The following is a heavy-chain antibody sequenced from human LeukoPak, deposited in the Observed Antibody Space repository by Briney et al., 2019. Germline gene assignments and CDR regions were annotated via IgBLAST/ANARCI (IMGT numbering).Heavy chain of an antibody. CDR1: GFTFSSYS. D-gene: IGHD1-26*01. V-gene: IGHV3-48*01. Sequence: GGSLRLSCAASGFTFSSYSMNWVRQAPGKGLEWVSYISSSSSTIYYADSVKGRFTISRDNAKNSVYLQMHSLTVEDTAVYYCAREWGVWGKGTTVTVSS. J-gene: IGHJ6*04. CDR3: AREWGV. CDR2: ISSSSSTI.